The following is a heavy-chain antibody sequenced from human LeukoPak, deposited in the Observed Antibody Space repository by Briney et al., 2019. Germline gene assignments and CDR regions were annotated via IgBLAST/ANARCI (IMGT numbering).Heavy chain of an antibody. V-gene: IGHV3-21*01. CDR3: AKDIEVTTSRGAFDI. CDR1: GFTFSSYS. CDR2: ISSSSSYI. D-gene: IGHD2-21*01. Sequence: GGSLRLSCAASGFTFSSYSMNWVRQAPGKGLEWVSSISSSSSYIYYADSVKGRFTISRDNAKNSLYLQMNSLRAEDTAVYYCAKDIEVTTSRGAFDIWGQGTMVTVSS. J-gene: IGHJ3*02.